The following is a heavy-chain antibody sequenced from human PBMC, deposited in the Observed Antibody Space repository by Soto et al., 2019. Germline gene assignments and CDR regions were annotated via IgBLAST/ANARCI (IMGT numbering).Heavy chain of an antibody. D-gene: IGHD1-26*01. CDR1: GFTFSDYY. V-gene: IGHV3-11*06. J-gene: IGHJ2*01. CDR2: ISSSISYT. Sequence: GGSLRLSCAASGFTFSDYYMSWIRQAPGKGLEWVSYISSSISYTNYADSAKGRFTISRDNAKNSLYLQMNSLRAEDTAVYYCARVGRSYHWYFDLWGRGTRVTFSS. CDR3: ARVGRSYHWYFDL.